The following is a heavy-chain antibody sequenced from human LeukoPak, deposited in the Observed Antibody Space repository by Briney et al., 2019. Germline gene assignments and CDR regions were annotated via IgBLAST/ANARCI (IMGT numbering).Heavy chain of an antibody. CDR1: GGSISSGGYS. CDR2: IYYSGST. D-gene: IGHD2/OR15-2a*01. V-gene: IGHV4-30-2*03. Sequence: PSETLSLTCDVSGGSISSGGYSWSWIRQPPGKGLEWIGSIYYSGSTYYNPSLKSRVTISVDTSKNQFSLKLSSVTATDTAVYYCARLLLYAFDIWGQGTMVTVSS. CDR3: ARLLLYAFDI. J-gene: IGHJ3*02.